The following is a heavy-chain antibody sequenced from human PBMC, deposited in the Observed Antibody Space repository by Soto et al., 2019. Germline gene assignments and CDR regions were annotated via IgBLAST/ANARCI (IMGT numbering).Heavy chain of an antibody. J-gene: IGHJ4*02. CDR2: IYYSGST. Sequence: PSQTLSLTCTVSGGSVSNGSYYWSWIRQPPGKGLEWIGYIYYSGSTNYNPSLKSRVTISVDTSKNQFSLKLSSVTAADTAVYYCAKDTYYYSSSGYYVFDSWGQGTLVTVSS. V-gene: IGHV4-61*01. D-gene: IGHD3-22*01. CDR3: AKDTYYYSSSGYYVFDS. CDR1: GGSVSNGSYY.